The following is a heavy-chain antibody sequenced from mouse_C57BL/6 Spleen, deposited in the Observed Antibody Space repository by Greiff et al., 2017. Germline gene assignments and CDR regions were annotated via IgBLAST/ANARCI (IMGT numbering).Heavy chain of an antibody. Sequence: QVQLQQPGAELVKPGASVKLSCKASGYTFTSYWMHWVKQRPGRGLEWSGRIDPNSGGTKYNEKFKSKATLTVDKPSSTAYMQLSSLTSEDSAVYYCARWPYYYGSSYAMDYWGQGTSVTVSS. J-gene: IGHJ4*01. CDR1: GYTFTSYW. CDR2: IDPNSGGT. CDR3: ARWPYYYGSSYAMDY. D-gene: IGHD1-1*01. V-gene: IGHV1-72*01.